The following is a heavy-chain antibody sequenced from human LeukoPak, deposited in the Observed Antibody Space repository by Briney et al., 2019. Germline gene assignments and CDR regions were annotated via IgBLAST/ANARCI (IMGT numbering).Heavy chain of an antibody. CDR2: INRDGSSA. CDR1: GFTLSSYW. J-gene: IGHJ4*02. Sequence: GGSLRLSCAASGFTLSSYWMHWVRQAPGKGLVWVSRINRDGSSANYADSVRGRFTISRDNSKNTLYLQMNSLRAEDTAVYYCARSWYSDYWGQGTLVTVSS. V-gene: IGHV3-74*01. D-gene: IGHD2-15*01. CDR3: ARSWYSDY.